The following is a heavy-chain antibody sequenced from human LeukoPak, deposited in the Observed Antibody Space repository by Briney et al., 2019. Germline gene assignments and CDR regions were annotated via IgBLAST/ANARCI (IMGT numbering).Heavy chain of an antibody. Sequence: SETLSLTCTVSGVSISSSNSYWGWIRQPPGKGLEWIGSIYYSGNTYYNASLKSQVSISIDTSKNQFSLRLTSVTAADTAVYYCARDRLRDGYNSCWFDPWGQGTLVTVSS. CDR1: GVSISSSNSY. D-gene: IGHD5-24*01. CDR3: ARDRLRDGYNSCWFDP. V-gene: IGHV4-39*07. CDR2: IYYSGNT. J-gene: IGHJ5*02.